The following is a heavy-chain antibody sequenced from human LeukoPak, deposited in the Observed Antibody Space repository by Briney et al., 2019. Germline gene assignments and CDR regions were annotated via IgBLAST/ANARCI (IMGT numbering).Heavy chain of an antibody. J-gene: IGHJ3*02. Sequence: SETLSLTCAVSGGSISSGGYSWSWIRQPPGKGLEWIGYICHSGSTYYNPSLKSRVTISVDRSKNQFSLKLSSVTAADTAVYYCARRDGYNYGGLFDIWGHGTMVTVSS. D-gene: IGHD5-24*01. V-gene: IGHV4-30-2*01. CDR3: ARRDGYNYGGLFDI. CDR2: ICHSGST. CDR1: GGSISSGGYS.